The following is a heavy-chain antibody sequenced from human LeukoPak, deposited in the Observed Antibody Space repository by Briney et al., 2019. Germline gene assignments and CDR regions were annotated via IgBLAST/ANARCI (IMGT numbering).Heavy chain of an antibody. CDR3: AREYSSSRGDAFDI. CDR1: GYTFTGYY. D-gene: IGHD6-6*01. V-gene: IGHV1-2*02. CDR2: INPNSGGT. Sequence: GASVKVSCKASGYTFTGYYMHWVRQAPGQGLEWMGWINPNSGGTNYAQKFQGRVTMTRDTSISTAYMELSRLRSDDTAVYYCAREYSSSRGDAFDIWGQGTMVTVSS. J-gene: IGHJ3*02.